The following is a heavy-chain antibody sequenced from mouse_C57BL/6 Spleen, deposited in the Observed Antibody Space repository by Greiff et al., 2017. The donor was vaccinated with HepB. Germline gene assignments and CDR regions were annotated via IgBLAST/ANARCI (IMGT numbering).Heavy chain of an antibody. J-gene: IGHJ4*01. CDR2: INPSNGGT. CDR3: ARGRNYDYDPYAMDY. CDR1: GYTFTSYW. D-gene: IGHD2-4*01. V-gene: IGHV1-53*01. Sequence: QVQLQQPGTELVKPGASVKLSCKASGYTFTSYWMHWVKQRPGQGLEWIGNINPSNGGTNYNEKFKSKATRTVDKSSSTAYMQLSSLTSEDSAVYYCARGRNYDYDPYAMDYWGQGTSVTVSS.